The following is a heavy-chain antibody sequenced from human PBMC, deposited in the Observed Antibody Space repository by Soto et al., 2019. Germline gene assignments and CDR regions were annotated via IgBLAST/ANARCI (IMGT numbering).Heavy chain of an antibody. Sequence: QVQLVQSGAEVKEPGASVRVSCKASGYTFTSHTLHWARQAPGQGLEWMGWIIVSNGSPRYAPQFQGRVTFGRDTSATTAYMALSSLTSEDTAVYYCAREPEDGVPGDYWGQGTLVVVSS. D-gene: IGHD3-3*01. CDR2: IIVSNGSP. J-gene: IGHJ4*02. CDR1: GYTFTSHT. CDR3: AREPEDGVPGDY. V-gene: IGHV1-3*01.